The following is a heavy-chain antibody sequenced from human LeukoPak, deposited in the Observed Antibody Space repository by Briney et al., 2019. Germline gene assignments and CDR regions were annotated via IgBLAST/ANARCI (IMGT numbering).Heavy chain of an antibody. Sequence: GGSLRLSCAASGFTVSNNYMSWVRQTPGKGLEWVSVIYSGGSTYYADSVKGRFTISRDNSRNTLFLQLNSLRAEDTAIYYCGRSLTSLRLTDWGQGTLVAVSS. D-gene: IGHD2-21*02. V-gene: IGHV3-53*01. CDR1: GFTVSNNY. J-gene: IGHJ4*02. CDR2: IYSGGST. CDR3: GRSLTSLRLTD.